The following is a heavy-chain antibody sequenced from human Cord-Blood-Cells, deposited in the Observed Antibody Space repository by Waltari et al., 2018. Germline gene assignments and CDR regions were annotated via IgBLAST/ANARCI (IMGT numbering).Heavy chain of an antibody. CDR2: IIPILGIA. V-gene: IGHV1-69*04. CDR1: GGTFSSYS. J-gene: IGHJ2*01. Sequence: VQLAQSGAEVKKPGSSVTVSCKASGGTFSSYSIRWVRQAPGPGFEWMGGIIPILGIANYAQKFQGRVTITADESTSTAYMELSSLRSEDTAVYYCARDVGYYYGSGSYWYFDLWGRGTLVTVSS. CDR3: ARDVGYYYGSGSYWYFDL. D-gene: IGHD3-10*01.